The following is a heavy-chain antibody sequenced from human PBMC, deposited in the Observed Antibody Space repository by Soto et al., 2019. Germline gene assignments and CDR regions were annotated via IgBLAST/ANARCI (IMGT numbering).Heavy chain of an antibody. V-gene: IGHV1-18*01. J-gene: IGHJ4*02. Sequence: ASVKVSCKASGYTFTSYGISWVRQAPGQGLEWMGWISAYNGNTNYAQKFQGRVTMTMTTSISTAYLELSSLRSDDTAIYYCARTMGGIAAAGSDFWGQGTLVTVSS. CDR3: ARTMGGIAAAGSDF. CDR2: ISAYNGNT. D-gene: IGHD6-13*01. CDR1: GYTFTSYG.